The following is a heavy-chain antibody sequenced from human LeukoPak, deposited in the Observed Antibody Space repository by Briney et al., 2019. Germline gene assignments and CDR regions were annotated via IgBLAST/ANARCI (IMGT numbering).Heavy chain of an antibody. CDR2: INPNSGGT. D-gene: IGHD3-3*02. CDR1: GYTFTGYY. Sequence: ASVKVSCKASGYTFTGYYMHWVRQAPGQGLEWMGWINPNSGGTNYAQKFQGRVTMTRDTSISTAYMEVWSLRFYDTALYYCARDLAFLPVPAANGWLVPWGQGTLVSVSS. V-gene: IGHV1-2*02. CDR3: ARDLAFLPVPAANGWLVP. J-gene: IGHJ5*02.